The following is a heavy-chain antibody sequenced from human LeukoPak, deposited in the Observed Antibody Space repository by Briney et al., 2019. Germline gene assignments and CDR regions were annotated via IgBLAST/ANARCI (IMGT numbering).Heavy chain of an antibody. CDR2: INPKSGGT. V-gene: IGHV1-2*02. D-gene: IGHD3-16*01. Sequence: ASLQVSCKASGYSFTDYYIHWVRLAPGQGLEWMGWINPKSGGTHYAQKFQGRVSMTRDTSINTVYLELSSLRSNDTAVYYCARTREGVWGSYSPWGQGTLVTVSS. CDR3: ARTREGVWGSYSP. CDR1: GYSFTDYY. J-gene: IGHJ4*02.